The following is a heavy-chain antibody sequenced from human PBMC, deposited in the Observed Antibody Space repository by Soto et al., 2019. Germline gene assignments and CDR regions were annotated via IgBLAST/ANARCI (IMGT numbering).Heavy chain of an antibody. D-gene: IGHD5-12*01. CDR1: GFTFSSYA. J-gene: IGHJ4*02. V-gene: IGHV3-30-3*01. CDR3: ARGSERWLQEHIAY. Sequence: QVQLVESGGGVVQPGRSLRLSCAASGFTFSSYAMHWVRQAPGKGLEWVAVISYDGSNKYYADSGKGRFTISRDNSKNTLYLQMNSLRAEDTAVYYCARGSERWLQEHIAYWGQGTLVTVSP. CDR2: ISYDGSNK.